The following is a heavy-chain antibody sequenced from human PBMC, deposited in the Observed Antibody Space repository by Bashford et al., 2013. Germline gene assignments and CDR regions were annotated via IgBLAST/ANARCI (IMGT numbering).Heavy chain of an antibody. CDR1: GGSVNNGGFY. J-gene: IGHJ4*02. CDR3: ARDSAIFGVVIPFDY. V-gene: IGHV4-31*03. Sequence: SETLSLTCTVSGGSVNNGGFYWSWIRQRPGQGLEWIGYVSYSGTTYYNPSLKSRVIISVDTSNNQFSLNLNSVTAADTAVYYCARDSAIFGVVIPFDYWGQGTLVTVSS. D-gene: IGHD3-3*01. CDR2: VSYSGTT.